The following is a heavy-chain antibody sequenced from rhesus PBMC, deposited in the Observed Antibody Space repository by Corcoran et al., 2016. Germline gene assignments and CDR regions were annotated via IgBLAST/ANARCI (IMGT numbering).Heavy chain of an antibody. CDR3: ARVRYSGSCQLFDY. CDR2: IYCRSGTT. J-gene: IGHJ4*01. D-gene: IGHD6-25*01. V-gene: IGHV4-76*01. CDR1: GGSISSGYD. Sequence: QVQLQESGPGVVKPSETLSLTCAVSGGSISSGYDWSWVRQPPGKGLGGSGNIYCRSGTTNSNPSLRNRVTISTDASKNQFSLKRGSVTAADTDVCYWARVRYSGSCQLFDYWGQGVLVTVSS.